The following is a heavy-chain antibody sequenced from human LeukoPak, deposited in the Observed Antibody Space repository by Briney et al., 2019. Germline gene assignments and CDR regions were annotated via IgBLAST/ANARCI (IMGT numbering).Heavy chain of an antibody. CDR2: VNPHNGGT. CDR1: GYTFTGYY. D-gene: IGHD3-10*01. J-gene: IGHJ4*02. CDR3: ARDIGDYYGSGSYWLL. Sequence: ASVKVSCKASGYTFTGYYIHWVRQAPGQGLEWMGWVNPHNGGTKFAQKFQGRVTMTRDTSINTAYMEVSSLRSDDTAVYYCARDIGDYYGSGSYWLLWGQGTLVTVAS. V-gene: IGHV1-2*02.